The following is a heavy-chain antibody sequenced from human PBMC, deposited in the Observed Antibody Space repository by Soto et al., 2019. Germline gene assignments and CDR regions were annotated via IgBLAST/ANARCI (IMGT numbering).Heavy chain of an antibody. CDR3: ARDSPPVDY. J-gene: IGHJ4*02. CDR2: ISAYNGNT. V-gene: IGHV1-18*01. Sequence: QVQLVQSGAEVKKPGASVKVSCKASGYTFSNYGISWVRQAPGQGLEWMGWISAYNGNTKYAQKLQGRVTMTTDTPTSTAHMELRSLRSDDTAVYYCARDSPPVDYWGQGTLVTVSS. CDR1: GYTFSNYG.